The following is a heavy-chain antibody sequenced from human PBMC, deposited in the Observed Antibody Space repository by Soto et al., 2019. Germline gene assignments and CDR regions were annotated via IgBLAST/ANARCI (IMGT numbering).Heavy chain of an antibody. V-gene: IGHV3-66*01. Sequence: GGSLRLSCAASGFTVSSNYMSWVRQAPGKGLEWVSVIYSGGSTYYADSVKGRFTISRDNSKNTLYLQMNSLRAEDTAVYYCARGGYNWNVGYMDVWGKGTTVTVSS. CDR1: GFTVSSNY. CDR2: IYSGGST. D-gene: IGHD1-20*01. CDR3: ARGGYNWNVGYMDV. J-gene: IGHJ6*03.